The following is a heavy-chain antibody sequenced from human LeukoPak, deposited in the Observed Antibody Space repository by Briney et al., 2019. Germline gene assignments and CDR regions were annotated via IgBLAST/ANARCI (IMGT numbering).Heavy chain of an antibody. CDR1: GFTFSSYA. CDR2: ISGSGGRT. Sequence: GGSLRLSCAASGFTFSSYAMSWVRQAPGKGLEWVSVISGSGGRTYYADSVKGRFTISRDNAKNTLCLQMNSLRTEDTAVYYCARPETQYSSGLDGFDIWGQGTMVTVSS. CDR3: ARPETQYSSGLDGFDI. D-gene: IGHD6-19*01. V-gene: IGHV3-23*01. J-gene: IGHJ3*02.